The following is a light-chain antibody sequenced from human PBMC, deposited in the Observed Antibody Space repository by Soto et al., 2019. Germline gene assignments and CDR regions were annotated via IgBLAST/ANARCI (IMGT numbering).Light chain of an antibody. J-gene: IGKJ1*01. Sequence: EIVLTQSPGTLSLSPGERATLSCRASQSVSNNHLAWYQQKPGQAPRLLIYGASSRATGIPNRVSGSGSGTDFTLTISGLEPEDFAVYYCQQYGGSLPITFGQGTKVDIK. CDR3: QQYGGSLPIT. CDR1: QSVSNNH. CDR2: GAS. V-gene: IGKV3-20*01.